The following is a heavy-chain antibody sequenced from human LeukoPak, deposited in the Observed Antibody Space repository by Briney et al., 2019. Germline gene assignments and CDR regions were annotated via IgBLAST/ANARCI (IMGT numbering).Heavy chain of an antibody. CDR1: GYTFTTYG. CDR3: TRGLWGIDY. J-gene: IGHJ4*02. V-gene: IGHV1-18*01. Sequence: ASVKVSCKASGYTFTTYGISWVRQAPGQGLEWMGWISTYNGNTEYAQNLQGTVTMTTDTSTSTAYMELRSLRSDDTAVYYCTRGLWGIDYWGQGALVTVSS. CDR2: ISTYNGNT. D-gene: IGHD7-27*01.